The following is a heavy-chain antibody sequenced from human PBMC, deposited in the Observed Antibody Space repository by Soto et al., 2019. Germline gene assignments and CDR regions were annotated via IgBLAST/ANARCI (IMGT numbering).Heavy chain of an antibody. CDR2: ILPIFGTA. J-gene: IGHJ6*02. CDR3: ARVPGVYYYYGMDV. D-gene: IGHD3-10*01. V-gene: IGHV1-69*13. Sequence: GASVKVSCKASGGTFSSYVTNWVRQAPGQGLEWMGGILPIFGTANYAQKFQGRVTITADESTSTAYMELSSLRSEDTAVYYCARVPGVYYYYGMDVWGQGTTVTVSS. CDR1: GGTFSSYV.